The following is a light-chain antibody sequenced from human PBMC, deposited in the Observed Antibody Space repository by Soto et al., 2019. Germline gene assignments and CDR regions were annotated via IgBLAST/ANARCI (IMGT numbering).Light chain of an antibody. CDR2: EVT. J-gene: IGLJ2*01. CDR1: SSDVGGYNF. V-gene: IGLV2-14*01. CDR3: SSYTGSNTVT. Sequence: QSALTQPASVSGSPGQSITISCTGTSSDVGGYNFVSWYHQHPGKAPKLLIYEVTKRPSGVSSRFSASKSGNTASLTISDLLADDEGDYYCSSYTGSNTVTFGGGIKLTVL.